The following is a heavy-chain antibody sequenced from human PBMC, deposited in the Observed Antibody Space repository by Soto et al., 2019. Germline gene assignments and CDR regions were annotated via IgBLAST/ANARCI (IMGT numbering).Heavy chain of an antibody. J-gene: IGHJ4*02. CDR3: ARGFAGITGTEFDY. Sequence: QVQLVQSGAEVKKPGASVKVSFKASGYTFTSYDINWVRHATGQGLEWMGWMNPNSGNTGYAQKFQGRVTMTRNTSISTAYMELSSLRSEDTAVYYCARGFAGITGTEFDYWGQGTLVTVSS. D-gene: IGHD1-20*01. V-gene: IGHV1-8*01. CDR2: MNPNSGNT. CDR1: GYTFTSYD.